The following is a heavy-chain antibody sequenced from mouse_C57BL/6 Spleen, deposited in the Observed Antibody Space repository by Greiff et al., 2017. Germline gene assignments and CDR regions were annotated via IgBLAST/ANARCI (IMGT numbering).Heavy chain of an antibody. V-gene: IGHV5-17*01. CDR3: ATGFYAMDY. J-gene: IGHJ4*01. CDR2: ISSGSSTI. Sequence: EVKLMESGGGLVKPGGSLKLSCAASGFTFSDYGMHWVRQAPEKGLEWVAYISSGSSTIYYADTVKGRFTISRDNANNTLFLQMTSLRSEDTAMYYCATGFYAMDYWGQGTSVTVSS. CDR1: GFTFSDYG.